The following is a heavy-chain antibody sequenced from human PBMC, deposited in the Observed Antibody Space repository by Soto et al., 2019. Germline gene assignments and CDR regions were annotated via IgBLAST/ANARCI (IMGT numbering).Heavy chain of an antibody. CDR3: AREGYSSSSGPRGNWFDP. Sequence: VKVSCTASGYPSTGYDINAARQATGQGLEWVGWVNPNSGNTGYAQKFQGRFTMTKNTSISTAYMELSSLRSEDTAVYYCAREGYSSSSGPRGNWFDPWGQGTLVT. CDR2: VNPNSGNT. J-gene: IGHJ5*02. V-gene: IGHV1-8*01. D-gene: IGHD6-6*01. CDR1: GYPSTGYD.